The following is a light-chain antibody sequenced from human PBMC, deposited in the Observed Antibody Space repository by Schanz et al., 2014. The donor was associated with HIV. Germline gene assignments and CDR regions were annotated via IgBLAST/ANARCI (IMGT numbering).Light chain of an antibody. V-gene: IGKV3-20*01. CDR2: GAS. Sequence: EIVLTQSPGTLSLSPGDRATLSCRASQSVTSNYLAWYQQKPAQAPRIVIYGASNRATGIPHRFSGSGSGTDFTLTITRLEPEDFAVFYCQQYGSLPITFGQGTRLEIK. CDR1: QSVTSNY. J-gene: IGKJ5*01. CDR3: QQYGSLPIT.